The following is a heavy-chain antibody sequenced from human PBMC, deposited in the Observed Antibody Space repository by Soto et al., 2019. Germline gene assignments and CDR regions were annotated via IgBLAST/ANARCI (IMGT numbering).Heavy chain of an antibody. CDR1: GFTFSSYA. Sequence: EGQLLESGGGLVQPGGSLRLSCAASGFTFSSYAMSWVRQAPGKGLEWVSVISGSGDSTYYADSVKGRFTISRDNSKNTLYLQMNSLRAEDTAVYYCARVDTAMVFDYWGQGTLVTVSS. V-gene: IGHV3-23*01. J-gene: IGHJ4*02. D-gene: IGHD5-18*01. CDR2: ISGSGDST. CDR3: ARVDTAMVFDY.